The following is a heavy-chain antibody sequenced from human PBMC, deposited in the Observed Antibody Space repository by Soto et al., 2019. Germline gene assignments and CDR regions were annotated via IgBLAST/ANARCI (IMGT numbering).Heavy chain of an antibody. J-gene: IGHJ5*02. CDR2: IIPIFGAA. Sequence: GASVKVSCKASGGTFSSYAISWVRQAPGQGLEWMGGIIPIFGAANYAQKFQGRVTITADESTSTAYMELSSLRSEDTAVYYCARDRPPNYGGNMHWFDPWGQGTLVTVSS. D-gene: IGHD4-17*01. V-gene: IGHV1-69*13. CDR3: ARDRPPNYGGNMHWFDP. CDR1: GGTFSSYA.